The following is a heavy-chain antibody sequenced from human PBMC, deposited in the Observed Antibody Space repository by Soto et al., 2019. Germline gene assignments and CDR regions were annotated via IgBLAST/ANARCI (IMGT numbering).Heavy chain of an antibody. CDR2: ITGDGGST. CDR1: GFSFGNNA. J-gene: IGHJ4*03. CDR3: AKISSAFLTSYLDY. D-gene: IGHD3-22*01. Sequence: GGSLRFSCAASGFSFGNNAMTWVRQAPGKGLEWVSSITGDGGSTFYADSAKGRFTISRDNSKNTLHLQMTSLRAEDTALYYCAKISSAFLTSYLDYWGQGTMVTVSS. V-gene: IGHV3-23*01.